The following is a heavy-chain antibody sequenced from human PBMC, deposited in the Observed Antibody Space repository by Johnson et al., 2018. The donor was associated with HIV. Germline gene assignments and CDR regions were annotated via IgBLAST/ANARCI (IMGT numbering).Heavy chain of an antibody. D-gene: IGHD3-22*01. Sequence: VQLVESGGGLVQPGGSLRLSCAASGFTFRNYAMSWVLQAPGKGLEWVSGISGSGGSTYYADSVKGRFTISRDNSKNTLYLQMNSLRAEDPAIYYCATLLYYYDTTGQDAFDIWGQGTMVTVSS. V-gene: IGHV3-23*04. CDR3: ATLLYYYDTTGQDAFDI. CDR1: GFTFRNYA. CDR2: ISGSGGST. J-gene: IGHJ3*02.